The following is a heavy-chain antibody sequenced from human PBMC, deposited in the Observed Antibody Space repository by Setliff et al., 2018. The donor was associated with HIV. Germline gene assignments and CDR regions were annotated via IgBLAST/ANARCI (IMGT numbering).Heavy chain of an antibody. CDR2: IIPIFGTA. V-gene: IGHV1-69*13. Sequence: SVKVSCKASGGTFSSYAISWVRQAPGQGLEWMGGIIPIFGTANYAQKFQGRVTITVDESTSTAYMELSSLRSADTAVYYCARARGNYYGSGKVYYHFYYMDVWGKGTTVTVSS. J-gene: IGHJ6*03. CDR1: GGTFSSYA. D-gene: IGHD3-10*01. CDR3: ARARGNYYGSGKVYYHFYYMDV.